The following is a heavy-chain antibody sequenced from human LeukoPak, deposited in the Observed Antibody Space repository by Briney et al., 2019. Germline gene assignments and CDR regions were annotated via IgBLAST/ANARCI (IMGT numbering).Heavy chain of an antibody. D-gene: IGHD6-25*01. J-gene: IGHJ4*02. CDR3: ARIQGNGYYGWDYFDF. CDR2: IYYRGTA. CDR1: GGSINNGHNY. Sequence: SQTLSLTCTVSGGSINNGHNYWSWTRQPPGKGLEWIGFIYYRGTAYDDASLKSRVSISIDTSKNQFSLTLSSVTAAGTAVYYCARIQGNGYYGWDYFDFWGQGTLVTVSS. V-gene: IGHV4-30-4*01.